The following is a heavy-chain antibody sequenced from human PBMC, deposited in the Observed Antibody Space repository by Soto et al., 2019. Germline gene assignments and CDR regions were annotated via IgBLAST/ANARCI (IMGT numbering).Heavy chain of an antibody. CDR1: GFTFSSYG. D-gene: IGHD3-3*01. Sequence: GGSLRLSCAASGFTFSSYGMHWVRQAPGKGLEWVAVISYDGSNKYYADSVKGRFTISRDNSKNTLYLQMNSLRAEDTAVYYCAKEARFLEWLLFDYWGQGTLVTVSS. CDR3: AKEARFLEWLLFDY. CDR2: ISYDGSNK. J-gene: IGHJ4*02. V-gene: IGHV3-30*18.